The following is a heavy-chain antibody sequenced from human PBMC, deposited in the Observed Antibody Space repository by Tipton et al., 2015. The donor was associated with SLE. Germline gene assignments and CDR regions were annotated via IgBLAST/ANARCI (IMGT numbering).Heavy chain of an antibody. J-gene: IGHJ4*02. V-gene: IGHV3-21*04. D-gene: IGHD6-13*01. Sequence: SLRLSCAASGFTFSSYSMNWVRQAPGKGLEWVSSISSSSSYIYYADSVKGRFTISRDNAKNSLYLQMNSLRAEDTAVYYCAKGKGDTIAAAYWGQGTLVTVSS. CDR1: GFTFSSYS. CDR2: ISSSSSYI. CDR3: AKGKGDTIAAAY.